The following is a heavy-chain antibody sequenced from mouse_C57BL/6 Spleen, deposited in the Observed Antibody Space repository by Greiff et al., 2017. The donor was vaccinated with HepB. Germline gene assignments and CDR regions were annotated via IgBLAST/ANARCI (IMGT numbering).Heavy chain of an antibody. Sequence: VKLQQPGTELVKPGASVKLSCKASGYTFTSYWMHWVKQRPGQGLEWIGNINPSNGGTNYNEKFKSKATLTVDKSSSTAYMQLSSLTSEASAVYYCARYRYGYDPYFDYWGQGTTLTVSS. CDR2: INPSNGGT. D-gene: IGHD2-2*01. CDR3: ARYRYGYDPYFDY. J-gene: IGHJ2*01. V-gene: IGHV1-53*01. CDR1: GYTFTSYW.